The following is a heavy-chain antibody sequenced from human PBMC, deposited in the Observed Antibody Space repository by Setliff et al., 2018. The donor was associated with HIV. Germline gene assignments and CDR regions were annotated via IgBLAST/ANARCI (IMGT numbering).Heavy chain of an antibody. Sequence: GGSLRLSCGAEGFSFSCYIMKWFRQDPGKGLEWGSYISPSSTIIYYPDSEKGRFTTSRDNARNSLYLEMNSLRADDPAVYYCVRDEDEDSASTSFDYWSPGLLVTVSS. J-gene: IGHJ4*02. D-gene: IGHD2-2*01. CDR2: ISPSSTII. CDR1: GFSFSCYI. V-gene: IGHV3-48*01. CDR3: VRDEDEDSASTSFDY.